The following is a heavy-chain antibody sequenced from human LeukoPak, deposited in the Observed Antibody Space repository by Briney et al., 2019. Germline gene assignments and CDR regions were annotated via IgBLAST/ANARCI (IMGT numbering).Heavy chain of an antibody. CDR1: GFTLSDYS. J-gene: IGHJ4*02. CDR3: ASSLNTVMVSPYYLEY. CDR2: LTSGGVSA. D-gene: IGHD5-18*01. Sequence: GGSLRLSCAASGFTLSDYSMTWVRQAPGQGLEWISFLTSGGVSAFYADSVRGRFTVSRDDARNSLSLYMNTLRADDTAVYYCASSLNTVMVSPYYLEYWGPGTLVTVSS. V-gene: IGHV3-11*04.